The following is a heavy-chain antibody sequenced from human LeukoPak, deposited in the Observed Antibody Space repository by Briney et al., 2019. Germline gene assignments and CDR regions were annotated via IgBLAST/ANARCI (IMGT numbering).Heavy chain of an antibody. CDR1: GFTFSSYW. CDR3: ARVITYFDY. J-gene: IGHJ4*02. CDR2: IKSDGSET. D-gene: IGHD3-16*01. V-gene: IGHV3-74*01. Sequence: PGGSLRLSCAASGFTFSSYWMHWVRQAPGKGLVWVSRIKSDGSETNYADSVKGRFTISRDNAKNTLYLQMNSLRAEDTAVYYCARVITYFDYWGQGTLVTAPS.